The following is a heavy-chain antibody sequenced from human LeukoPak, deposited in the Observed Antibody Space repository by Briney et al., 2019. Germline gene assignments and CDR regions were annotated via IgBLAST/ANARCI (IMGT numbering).Heavy chain of an antibody. CDR2: INPSGGST. CDR1: GYTFTSYY. CDR3: ARVGVFSEYSSSSRGFDY. Sequence: ASVKVSCKASGYTFTSYYMHWVRQAPGQGLEWMGIINPSGGSTSYAQKFQGRVTMTRDMSTSTVYMELSSLRSEDTAVYYCARVGVFSEYSSSSRGFDYWGQGTLVTVSS. V-gene: IGHV1-46*01. J-gene: IGHJ4*02. D-gene: IGHD6-6*01.